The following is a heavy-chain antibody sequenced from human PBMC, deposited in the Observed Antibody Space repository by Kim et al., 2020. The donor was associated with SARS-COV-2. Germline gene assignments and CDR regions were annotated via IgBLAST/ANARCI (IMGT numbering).Heavy chain of an antibody. Sequence: YVDSVKRLFTISIDNAKNSLYLPMNSMRAEDTAVYYCARSLPRIYSVYWGQGTLVTVSS. CDR3: ARSLPRIYSVY. D-gene: IGHD2-21*01. V-gene: IGHV3-7*01. J-gene: IGHJ4*02.